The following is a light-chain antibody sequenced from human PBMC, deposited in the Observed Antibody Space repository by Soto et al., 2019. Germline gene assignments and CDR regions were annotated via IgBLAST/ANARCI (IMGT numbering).Light chain of an antibody. J-gene: IGLJ1*01. CDR3: CSYTSTSTYV. CDR2: DVN. Sequence: QCLLTQPASGSGSPGRSSSISCTGTSSDVGGAYNYVSWYQHHPDKAPKLVIFDVNNRPSGVSNRFSGSKSGNTASLTISGLQAEDEADYYCCSYTSTSTYVFGTGTKVTVL. V-gene: IGLV2-14*03. CDR1: SSDVGGAYNY.